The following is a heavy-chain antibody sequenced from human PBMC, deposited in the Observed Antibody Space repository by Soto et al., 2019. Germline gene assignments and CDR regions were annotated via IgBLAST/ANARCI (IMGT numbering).Heavy chain of an antibody. CDR1: GYSFTGYY. Sequence: QVQLVQSGAEVKKPGASVKISCKTSGYSFTGYYIHWVRQAPGQGLEWMGWINPNSGATLYARKSQGRVNVYRDTSISPALMDLARLSADDTAGYYCARGPFIYDSSDYYVYWGQGTLGTVSS. D-gene: IGHD3-22*01. CDR3: ARGPFIYDSSDYYVY. J-gene: IGHJ1*01. CDR2: INPNSGAT. V-gene: IGHV1-2*02.